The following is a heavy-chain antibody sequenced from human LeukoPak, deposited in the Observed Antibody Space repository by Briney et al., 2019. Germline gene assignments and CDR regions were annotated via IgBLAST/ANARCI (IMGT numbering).Heavy chain of an antibody. D-gene: IGHD3-9*01. Sequence: SETLSLTCTVSGGSISSYYWSWIRQPPGKGLEWIGYIYYSGSTNYDPSLKSRVTISVDTSKNQFSLKLSSVTAADTAVYYCARLTGYSSESWFDPWGQGTLVTVSS. J-gene: IGHJ5*02. CDR3: ARLTGYSSESWFDP. V-gene: IGHV4-59*01. CDR2: IYYSGST. CDR1: GGSISSYY.